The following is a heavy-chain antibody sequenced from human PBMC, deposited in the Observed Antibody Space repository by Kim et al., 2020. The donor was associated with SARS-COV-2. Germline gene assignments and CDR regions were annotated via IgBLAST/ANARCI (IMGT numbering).Heavy chain of an antibody. J-gene: IGHJ1*01. D-gene: IGHD3-22*01. CDR3: AKHFGRSGSEFQS. V-gene: IGHV3-23*01. CDR2: ISGTDDST. CDR1: GFTYSAYA. Sequence: GGSLRLSCAASGFTYSAYAMSWVRQAPGKGLEWVSAISGTDDSTYYADSVKGRFIISRDNSKNTLHLQTNSLRAEDTAVYYCAKHFGRSGSEFQSRGQGT.